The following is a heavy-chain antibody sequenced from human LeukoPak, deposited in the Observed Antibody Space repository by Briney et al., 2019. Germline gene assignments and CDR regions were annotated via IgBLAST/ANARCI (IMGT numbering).Heavy chain of an antibody. Sequence: SETLSLTCTVSGGSVSSGSYYWSWIRQPPGKGLEWIGYMYYSGSTSYNPSLKSRVTISVDTSKNQFSLKLSSVAAADTAVYYCARDFYYDSGGYYDALDIWGQGTMVTVSS. CDR1: GGSVSSGSYY. J-gene: IGHJ3*02. CDR3: ARDFYYDSGGYYDALDI. D-gene: IGHD3-22*01. CDR2: MYYSGST. V-gene: IGHV4-61*01.